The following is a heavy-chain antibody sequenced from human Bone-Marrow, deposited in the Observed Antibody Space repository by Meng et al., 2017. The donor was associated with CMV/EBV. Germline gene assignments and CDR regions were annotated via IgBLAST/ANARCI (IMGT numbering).Heavy chain of an antibody. CDR1: GFTFSSYS. CDR3: ARDQAAAGH. V-gene: IGHV3-21*01. D-gene: IGHD6-13*01. Sequence: GESLKISCAASGFTFSSYSMNWVRQAPGKGLEWVSSISSSSSYIYYADSVKGRFTISRDNAKNSLYLQMNSLRAEDTAVYYCARDQAAAGHWGQGTLVPVSS. J-gene: IGHJ4*02. CDR2: ISSSSSYI.